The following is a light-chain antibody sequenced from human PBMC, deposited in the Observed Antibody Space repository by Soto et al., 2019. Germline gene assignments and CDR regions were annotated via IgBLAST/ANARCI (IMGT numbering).Light chain of an antibody. CDR1: QSVSSSF. V-gene: IGKV3-20*01. CDR3: HHYGDSPREYT. J-gene: IGKJ2*01. CDR2: GAS. Sequence: EIVLTQSPGTLSLSPGERATLSCRASQSVSSSFLAWYQQRPGQAPRLLIFGASYRATGIPDRFSGSGSGKDLPLPKSRLEPKVLAVYYCHHYGDSPREYTLGRGTKVDIK.